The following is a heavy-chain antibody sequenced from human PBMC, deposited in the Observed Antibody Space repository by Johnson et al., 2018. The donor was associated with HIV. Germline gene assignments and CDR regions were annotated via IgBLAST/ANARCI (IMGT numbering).Heavy chain of an antibody. D-gene: IGHD1-1*01. CDR2: IKSKTDGGTT. J-gene: IGHJ3*02. CDR3: TTGLYWNDAFDI. V-gene: IGHV3-15*01. CDR1: GFTFSRYW. Sequence: VQLVESGGGLVQPGGSLRLSCAASGFTFSRYWMSWVRQAPGKGLEWVGRIKSKTDGGTTDYAAPVKGRFTISRDGSKNTLYLQMTGLKTEDTAVYYCTTGLYWNDAFDIWGQGTMVTVSS.